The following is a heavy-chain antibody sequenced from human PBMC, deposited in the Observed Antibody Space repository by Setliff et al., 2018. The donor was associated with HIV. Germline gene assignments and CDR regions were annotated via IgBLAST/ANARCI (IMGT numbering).Heavy chain of an antibody. CDR1: GDSVSSGSYY. J-gene: IGHJ6*03. D-gene: IGHD6-6*01. Sequence: NPSETLSLTCTVSGDSVSSGSYYWSWIRQPPGKGLEWIGYIYYSGTTNYNPSLKSRVTISVDTSKNQFSLKLSSVTAADTAVYYCAGEAWTPYRSSSGYYYYYMDVWGKGTTVTVSS. V-gene: IGHV4-61*01. CDR2: IYYSGTT. CDR3: AGEAWTPYRSSSGYYYYYMDV.